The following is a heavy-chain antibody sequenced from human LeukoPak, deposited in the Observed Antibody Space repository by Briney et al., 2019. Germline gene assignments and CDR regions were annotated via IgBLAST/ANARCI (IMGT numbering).Heavy chain of an antibody. V-gene: IGHV4-39*01. CDR1: GGSISSSSYY. CDR2: IYYSGST. D-gene: IGHD2-15*01. CDR3: ARLLGYCSGGSCNYYYYGMDV. Sequence: SETLSLTCTVSGGSISSSSYYWGWIRQPPGKGLEWIGSIYYSGSTYYNPSLKSRVTISVDTSKNQFSLKLSSVTAADTAVYYCARLLGYCSGGSCNYYYYGMDVWGQGTTVTVSS. J-gene: IGHJ6*02.